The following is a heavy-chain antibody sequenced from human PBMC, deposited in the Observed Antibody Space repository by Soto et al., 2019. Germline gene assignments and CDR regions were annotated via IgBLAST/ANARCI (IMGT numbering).Heavy chain of an antibody. J-gene: IGHJ4*02. CDR2: INHSGST. Sequence: SETLSLTCAVYGESFSGYRWTWIRQAPGKGLEWIGEINHSGSTNYNPSLKSRVTISIDTSKNQFSLKLRSVTAADTAVYYCSRNRKSDYWGQGTLVTVSS. CDR1: GESFSGYR. CDR3: SRNRKSDY. V-gene: IGHV4-34*01.